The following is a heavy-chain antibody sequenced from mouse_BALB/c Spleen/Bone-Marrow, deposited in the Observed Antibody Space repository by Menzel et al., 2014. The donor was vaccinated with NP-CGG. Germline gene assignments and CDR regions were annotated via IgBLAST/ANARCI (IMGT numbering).Heavy chain of an antibody. V-gene: IGHV2-9*02. Sequence: VQLQQSGPGLVAPSQSLSITCTVSGFSLTIYGVHWVRQPPGKSLEWLGVIWAGGYTNYNSALMSRLSISKDNSKSQVFLKMISLQTDDTAMYYRARDPTGTLDAMDYWGQGTSVTVSS. J-gene: IGHJ4*01. CDR2: IWAGGYT. CDR1: GFSLTIYG. D-gene: IGHD4-1*02. CDR3: ARDPTGTLDAMDY.